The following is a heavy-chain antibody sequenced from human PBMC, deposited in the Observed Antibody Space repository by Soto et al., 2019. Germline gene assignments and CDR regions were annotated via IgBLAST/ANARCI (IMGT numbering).Heavy chain of an antibody. D-gene: IGHD2-2*01. J-gene: IGHJ6*02. CDR1: GFTFEDYA. CDR2: ISWNSGKI. Sequence: EVQLVESGGGLVQPGGSLRLSCAAAGFTFEDYAMHWVRQAPGKGLEWVSGISWNSGKIGYADSVKGRITISRDNAKNSLYVEMNNLRPEDTALYYCAKDIVPASYLPYYYFYGMDVWGQGPTVTVSS. V-gene: IGHV3-9*01. CDR3: AKDIVPASYLPYYYFYGMDV.